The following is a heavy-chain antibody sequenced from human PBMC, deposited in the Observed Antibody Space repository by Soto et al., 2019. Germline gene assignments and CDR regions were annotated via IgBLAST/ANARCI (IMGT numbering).Heavy chain of an antibody. D-gene: IGHD2-21*02. Sequence: EVQLLESGGGLVQPGGSLRLSCAASGFTFSSYGMTWVRQAPGKGLEWVSFSSATGAGTYYADSVKGRFTISRDNSKNTLYLQMTSLRADDTAVYYCANDRRAGGNYGCYSDFWGQGALVIVSS. CDR1: GFTFSSYG. CDR2: SSATGAGT. CDR3: ANDRRAGGNYGCYSDF. J-gene: IGHJ4*02. V-gene: IGHV3-23*01.